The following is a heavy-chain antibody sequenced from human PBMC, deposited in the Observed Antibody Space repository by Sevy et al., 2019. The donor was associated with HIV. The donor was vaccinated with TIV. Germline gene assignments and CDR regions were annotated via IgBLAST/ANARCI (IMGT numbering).Heavy chain of an antibody. Sequence: SGPTLVKPTQTLTLTCIVSGFSLSSRGVGVGWVRQPPGKALEWLGIIYWDDEKRYSPSLRSRLTISKDTSRNQVILVMADVDPVDSATYFCARLRGYTYGRELDLWGQGTLVTVSS. J-gene: IGHJ5*02. D-gene: IGHD5-18*01. CDR3: ARLRGYTYGRELDL. CDR2: IYWDDEK. V-gene: IGHV2-5*02. CDR1: GFSLSSRGVG.